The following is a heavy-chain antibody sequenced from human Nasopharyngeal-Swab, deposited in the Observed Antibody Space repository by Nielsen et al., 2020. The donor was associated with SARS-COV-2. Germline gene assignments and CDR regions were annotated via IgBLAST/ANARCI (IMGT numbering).Heavy chain of an antibody. V-gene: IGHV4-4*02. D-gene: IGHD1-26*01. CDR2: IYHSGST. J-gene: IGHJ4*02. CDR1: GGSISSSNW. CDR3: ARVSVGAKFPYFDY. Sequence: SETLSLTCAVSGGSISSSNWWSWVRQPPGKGLEWIGEIYHSGSTNYNPSLKNRVTISVDTSKNQFSLKLSSVTAADTAVYYCARVSVGAKFPYFDYWGQGTLVTVSS.